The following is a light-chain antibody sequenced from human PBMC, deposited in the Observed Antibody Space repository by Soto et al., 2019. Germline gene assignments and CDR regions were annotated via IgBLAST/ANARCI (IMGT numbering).Light chain of an antibody. CDR1: QSVSSN. J-gene: IGKJ4*01. Sequence: EIVMTQSPATLSVSPGERATLSCRASQSVSSNLVWYQQKPGQAPRLLIYGASTRATGIPARFSGSGSGTEFTLTISSLQSEDFAVYYCQQYLNWLTFGARTKVEIK. V-gene: IGKV3-15*01. CDR3: QQYLNWLT. CDR2: GAS.